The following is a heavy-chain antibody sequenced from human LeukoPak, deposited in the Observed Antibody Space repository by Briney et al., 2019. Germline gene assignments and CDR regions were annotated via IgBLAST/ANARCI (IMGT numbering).Heavy chain of an antibody. CDR1: GFTFSSYD. CDR3: ARAYGGNSEIDY. Sequence: GGSLRLSCAASGFTFSSYDMHWVRQAPGKGLVWVSRINSDGSSTSYADSVKGRFTISRDNAKNTLYLQMNSLRAEDTAVYYCARAYGGNSEIDYWGQGTLVTVSS. V-gene: IGHV3-74*01. CDR2: INSDGSST. J-gene: IGHJ4*02. D-gene: IGHD4-23*01.